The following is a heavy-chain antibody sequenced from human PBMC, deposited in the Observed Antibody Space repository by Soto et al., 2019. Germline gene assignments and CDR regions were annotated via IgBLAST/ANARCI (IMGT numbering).Heavy chain of an antibody. J-gene: IGHJ4*02. CDR1: GFYPSTSGVG. V-gene: IGHV2-5*02. CDR3: ALHNSRRYYFHY. D-gene: IGHD1-26*01. CDR2: LYWEDDK. Sequence: QIILKESGPTLVKPTQTLTVTCIFSGFYPSTSGVGVGWIRQPPGEALEWLALLYWEDDKRYSPSLRSRLTITKDISKRQVVLKMTNMDPVDTATYYCALHNSRRYYFHYWGQGTHVTVCS.